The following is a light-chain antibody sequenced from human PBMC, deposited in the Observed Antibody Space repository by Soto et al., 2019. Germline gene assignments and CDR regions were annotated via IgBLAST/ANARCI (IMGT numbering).Light chain of an antibody. J-gene: IGLJ1*01. Sequence: QSVLTQPASVSGSPGQSIAISCTGTSSDVGGYNYVSWYQQHPGKAPKLIIYDVTNRPSGASNRFSGSKSGNTASLTISGLQAEDEADYYCSSYSSSSTYVFGTGNKVTVL. V-gene: IGLV2-14*01. CDR1: SSDVGGYNY. CDR3: SSYSSSSTYV. CDR2: DVT.